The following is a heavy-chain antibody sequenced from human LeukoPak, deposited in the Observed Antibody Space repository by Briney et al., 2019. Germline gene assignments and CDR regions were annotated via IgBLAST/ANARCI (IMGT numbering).Heavy chain of an antibody. CDR3: AKESGKFDY. CDR2: ISADGGSA. CDR1: GLNFGESA. Sequence: PGESLRLSCVASGLNFGESAMHWVRQAPGKGLEWVPLISADGGSAFSADSVKGRFSISRDNSKNSLYLQMDSLRSEDTAMYYCAKESGKFDYWGQGTLVVVSS. V-gene: IGHV3-43*02. J-gene: IGHJ4*02.